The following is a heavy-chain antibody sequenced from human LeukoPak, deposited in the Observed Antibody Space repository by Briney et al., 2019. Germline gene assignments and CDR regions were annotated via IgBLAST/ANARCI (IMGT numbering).Heavy chain of an antibody. CDR2: ISYDGSNK. Sequence: GRSLRLSCAASGFTFSSYGMHWVRQAPGKGLEWVAVISYDGSNKYYADSVKGRFTISRDNSKNTLYLQMNSLRAEDTAVYYCARSNGGDYYDSSGAFDIWGQGTMVTVSS. D-gene: IGHD3-22*01. J-gene: IGHJ3*02. CDR1: GFTFSSYG. CDR3: ARSNGGDYYDSSGAFDI. V-gene: IGHV3-30*03.